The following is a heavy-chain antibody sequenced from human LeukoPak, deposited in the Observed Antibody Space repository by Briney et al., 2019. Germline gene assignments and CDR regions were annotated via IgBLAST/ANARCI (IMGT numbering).Heavy chain of an antibody. J-gene: IGHJ4*02. CDR3: ARRGYGFDY. CDR2: INHSGST. CDR1: GGSFSGYY. D-gene: IGHD5-18*01. V-gene: IGHV4-34*01. Sequence: SETLSLTCAVYGGSFSGYYWSWIRQPPGKGLEWIGEINHSGSTNYNPSLKSRVTISVDTSKNQFSLKLSSVTAADTAVYYCARRGYGFDYRGQGTLVTVSS.